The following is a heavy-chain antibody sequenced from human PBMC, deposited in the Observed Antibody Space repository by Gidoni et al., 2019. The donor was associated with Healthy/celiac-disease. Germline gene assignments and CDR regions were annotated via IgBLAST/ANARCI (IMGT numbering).Heavy chain of an antibody. D-gene: IGHD2-2*01. CDR2: ISSSSSYI. Sequence: EVQLVESGGGLVKPGGSLRLSCAASGFTFSSYSMNWVGQAPGKGLEWVSSISSSSSYIYYADSVKGRFTISRDNAKNSLYLQMNSLRAEDTAVYYCARDRGIVVVPAAMRDYYYGMDVWGQGTTVTVSS. CDR1: GFTFSSYS. J-gene: IGHJ6*02. V-gene: IGHV3-21*01. CDR3: ARDRGIVVVPAAMRDYYYGMDV.